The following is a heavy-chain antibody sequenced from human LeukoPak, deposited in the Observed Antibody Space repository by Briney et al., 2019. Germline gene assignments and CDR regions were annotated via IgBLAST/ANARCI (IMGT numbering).Heavy chain of an antibody. J-gene: IGHJ4*02. Sequence: GECPKISCRGSGYSFTTYWIGWVRQMPGKGLEWMGIIYPGDSDTRYTPSFQSQVTMSADKSINTAYLQWSSLKASDTAMYYCARRQGCSSTSCPPDYWGQGTLVTVSP. V-gene: IGHV5-51*01. D-gene: IGHD2-2*01. CDR3: ARRQGCSSTSCPPDY. CDR2: IYPGDSDT. CDR1: GYSFTTYW.